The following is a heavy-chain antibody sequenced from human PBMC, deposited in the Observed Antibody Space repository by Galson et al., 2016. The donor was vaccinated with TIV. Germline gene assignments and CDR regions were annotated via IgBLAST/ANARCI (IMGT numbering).Heavy chain of an antibody. D-gene: IGHD3-3*01. V-gene: IGHV6-1*01. CDR1: GDSVSSTSAA. CDR3: ARGAPSVFGVIMTLDY. Sequence: CAISGDSVSSTSAAWNWIRQSPSRGLEWLGRTYYRSTWYNDYAASLKRRITINPDTSKNQFSLQLTSVTPEDAAVYYCARGAPSVFGVIMTLDYWGQGIPVTVSS. J-gene: IGHJ4*02. CDR2: TYYRSTWYN.